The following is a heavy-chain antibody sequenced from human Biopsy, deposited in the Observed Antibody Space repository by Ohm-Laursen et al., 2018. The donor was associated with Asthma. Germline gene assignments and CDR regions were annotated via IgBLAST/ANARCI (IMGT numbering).Heavy chain of an antibody. CDR2: IIPIYRTT. D-gene: IGHD3-9*01. Sequence: SSVKVSCKASGDTFSSCGVNWVRQAPGQGLEWMGEIIPIYRTTNYAQKFQGRVTITADESTSTAYMELRSLRSADTATYYCARTYYDFLTGQVKDVFGVWGQGTMVTVSS. CDR3: ARTYYDFLTGQVKDVFGV. CDR1: GDTFSSCG. J-gene: IGHJ3*01. V-gene: IGHV1-69*01.